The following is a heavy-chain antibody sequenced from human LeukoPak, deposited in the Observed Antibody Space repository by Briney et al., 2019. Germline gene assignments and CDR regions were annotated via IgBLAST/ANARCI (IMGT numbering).Heavy chain of an antibody. V-gene: IGHV4-61*01. D-gene: IGHD6-6*01. J-gene: IGHJ4*02. Sequence: SETLSLTCTVSGDSVSSGTYYWSWIRQPPGKGLEWIGYIYYSGSTNYNPSLKSRVTISVDTSKNQFSLKLSSVTAADTAVYYCARAPSAKNSSPYFFDYWGQGTLVTVSS. CDR1: GDSVSSGTYY. CDR3: ARAPSAKNSSPYFFDY. CDR2: IYYSGST.